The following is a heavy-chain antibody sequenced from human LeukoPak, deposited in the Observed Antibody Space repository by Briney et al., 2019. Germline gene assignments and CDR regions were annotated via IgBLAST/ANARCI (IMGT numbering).Heavy chain of an antibody. D-gene: IGHD3-10*01. Sequence: SETLSLTXAVSGYSISSGYYWGWIRQPPGKGLEWIGSIYHSGSTYYNPSLKSRVTISVDTSKNQFSLKLSSVTAADTAVYYCARHARPSGGLHAFDIWGQGTMVTVSS. V-gene: IGHV4-38-2*01. CDR2: IYHSGST. CDR3: ARHARPSGGLHAFDI. CDR1: GYSISSGYY. J-gene: IGHJ3*02.